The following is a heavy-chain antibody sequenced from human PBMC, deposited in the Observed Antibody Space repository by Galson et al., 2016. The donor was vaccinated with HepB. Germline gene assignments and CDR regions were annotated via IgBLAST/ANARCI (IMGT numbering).Heavy chain of an antibody. CDR2: IDSRGDKT. CDR1: GFSFDRYS. D-gene: IGHD3-9*01. V-gene: IGHV3-23*01. CDR3: TKGALFDNLTDGSGLDC. Sequence: SLRLSCAASGFSFDRYSMAWVRQAPGRGLEWVSAIDSRGDKTYYADSVQGRFTISRDTAKNVLYLQMSGLSAEDSAIYHCTKGALFDNLTDGSGLDCWGQGAQVAVTS. J-gene: IGHJ4*03.